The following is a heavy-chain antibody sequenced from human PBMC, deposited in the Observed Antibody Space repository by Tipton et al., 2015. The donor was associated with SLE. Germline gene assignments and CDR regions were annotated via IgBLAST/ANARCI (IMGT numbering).Heavy chain of an antibody. D-gene: IGHD5-18*01. Sequence: TLSLTCTVSGGSVSSSSKYSGWVRQPPGKGLEWVGGIYYTGTTTYYNSFLKRRVTMSEDTSKNQFSLRLTSVIAADTAVNYFGRLHGYSYGLNWFDPWGQGTLISVSS. CDR1: GGSVSSSSKY. J-gene: IGHJ5*02. V-gene: IGHV4-39*07. CDR3: GRLHGYSYGLNWFDP. CDR2: IYYTGTTT.